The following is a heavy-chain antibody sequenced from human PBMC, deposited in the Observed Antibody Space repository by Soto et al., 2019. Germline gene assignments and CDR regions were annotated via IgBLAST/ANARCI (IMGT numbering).Heavy chain of an antibody. V-gene: IGHV3-23*01. Sequence: GGSLRLSCAASGFPFSSYAMSWVRQAPGKGLEWVSAISGNGGSTYYADSVKGRFTISRDNSKNTLYLQMNSLRAEDTAVYYCAKDHSSSWFDYWGQGTLVTVSS. CDR2: ISGNGGST. D-gene: IGHD6-13*01. CDR3: AKDHSSSWFDY. J-gene: IGHJ4*02. CDR1: GFPFSSYA.